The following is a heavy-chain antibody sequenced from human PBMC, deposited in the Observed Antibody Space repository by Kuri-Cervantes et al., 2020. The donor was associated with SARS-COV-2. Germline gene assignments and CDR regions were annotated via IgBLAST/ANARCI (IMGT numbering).Heavy chain of an antibody. CDR3: ARINTNVDIVATIWGITEEGTDY. V-gene: IGHV1-69*13. J-gene: IGHJ4*02. CDR1: GGTFSSYA. D-gene: IGHD5-12*01. CDR2: IIPIFGTA. Sequence: SVKVSCKASGGTFSSYAMNWVRQAPGQGLEWMGGIIPIFGTANYAQKFQGRVTITADESTSTAYMELSRLRSDDTAVYYCARINTNVDIVATIWGITEEGTDYWGQGTLVTVSS.